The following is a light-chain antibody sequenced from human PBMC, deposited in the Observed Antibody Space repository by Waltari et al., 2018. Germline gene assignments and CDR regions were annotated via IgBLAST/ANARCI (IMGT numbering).Light chain of an antibody. V-gene: IGKV1-39*01. CDR3: QQSHDTPT. CDR1: RSISNY. J-gene: IGKJ1*01. Sequence: DIQITQSPSSLSASVGARVTITCRESRSISNYVNWYQHKPGKVPNLLIYGASSLQGGVPSRFSGRGSGTNFTLTISSLQPEDSAIYYCQQSHDTPTSGPGTKVEIK. CDR2: GAS.